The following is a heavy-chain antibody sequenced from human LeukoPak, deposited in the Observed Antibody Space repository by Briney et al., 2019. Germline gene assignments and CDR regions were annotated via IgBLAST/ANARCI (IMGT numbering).Heavy chain of an antibody. CDR3: ARAPPYSSASWGYYGMDV. V-gene: IGHV3-7*01. D-gene: IGHD6-6*01. CDR2: MNIDGSER. Sequence: GGSLRLSCAASGFSFSNYWMGWVRQAPGKRPEWVANMNIDGSERYYADSVKGRFTISRDNARNSVFLQMSGLRVEDTAVYYCARAPPYSSASWGYYGMDVWGQGTTVTVSS. J-gene: IGHJ6*02. CDR1: GFSFSNYW.